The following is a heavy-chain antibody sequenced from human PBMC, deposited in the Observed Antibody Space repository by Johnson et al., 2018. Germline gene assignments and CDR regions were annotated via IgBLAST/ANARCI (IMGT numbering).Heavy chain of an antibody. CDR1: GFIFSSHG. D-gene: IGHD3-22*01. J-gene: IGHJ4*02. CDR2: VSDAGNTK. Sequence: QVQLVESGGGVVQSGRSLRLSCEAAGFIFSSHGMHWVRQAPGKGPEWVAVVSDAGNTKWYADSVKGRFIISRDNSKNALYLQMNSLRGEDTAMYYCAKEGDSSAYLSFDYWGQGTLVTVSS. V-gene: IGHV3-30*18. CDR3: AKEGDSSAYLSFDY.